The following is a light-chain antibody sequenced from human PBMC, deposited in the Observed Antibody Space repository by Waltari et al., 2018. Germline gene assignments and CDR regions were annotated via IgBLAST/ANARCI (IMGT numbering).Light chain of an antibody. J-gene: IGKJ4*01. CDR2: EAS. V-gene: IGKV3-11*01. CDR3: QQRSNWPPGLT. Sequence: EIVLTQSPATLSLSPGERATLSCRASQSVSSYLAWYQQNPGQAPRLLIYEASNRATGVPARFSGSGSGTDFTLTISSLEPEDFAVYYCQQRSNWPPGLTFGGGTKVEIK. CDR1: QSVSSY.